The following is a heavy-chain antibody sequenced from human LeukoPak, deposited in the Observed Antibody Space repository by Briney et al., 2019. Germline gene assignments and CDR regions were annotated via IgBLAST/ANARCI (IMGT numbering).Heavy chain of an antibody. D-gene: IGHD6-19*01. CDR2: LSSSGSAF. Sequence: GGPLRLSCEDSGFTFRSYEMNWVRQAPGKGLEWIAYLSSSGSAFSYADSVKGRFTISRDNSKNTLYLQMNSLRAEDTAVYYCAKAYSSGWYADYWGQGTLVTVSS. CDR3: AKAYSSGWYADY. J-gene: IGHJ4*02. CDR1: GFTFRSYE. V-gene: IGHV3-48*03.